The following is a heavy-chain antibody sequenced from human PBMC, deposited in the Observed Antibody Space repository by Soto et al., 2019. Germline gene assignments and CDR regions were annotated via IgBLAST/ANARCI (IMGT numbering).Heavy chain of an antibody. Sequence: SETLSLTCTVSGGSISSGDYYWSWIRQPPGKGLEWIGYIYYSGSTYYNQSLKSRVTISVDTSKNQFSLKLSSVTAADTAVYYCARYRIAYCSSISCYADYYYMDVWGKGTTVTVSS. J-gene: IGHJ6*03. CDR3: ARYRIAYCSSISCYADYYYMDV. CDR1: GGSISSGDYY. V-gene: IGHV4-30-4*02. CDR2: IYYSGST. D-gene: IGHD2-2*01.